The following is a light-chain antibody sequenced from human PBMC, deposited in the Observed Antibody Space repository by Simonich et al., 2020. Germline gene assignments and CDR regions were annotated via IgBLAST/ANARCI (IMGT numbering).Light chain of an antibody. CDR2: WAS. CDR3: QQYYSTPYT. J-gene: IGKJ2*01. V-gene: IGKV4-1*01. Sequence: DIVMTQSPDSLAVSLGERATINCKSSQSVLYSSNNTNYLAWYQQKPGQPPKLLIYWASTLASGVPDRFSGSGSGTDFTLTIISLQAEDVAVYYCQQYYSTPYTFGQGTKLEIK. CDR1: QSVLYSSNNTNY.